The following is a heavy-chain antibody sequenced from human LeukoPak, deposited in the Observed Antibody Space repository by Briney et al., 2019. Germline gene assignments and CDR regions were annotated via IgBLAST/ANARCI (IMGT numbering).Heavy chain of an antibody. J-gene: IGHJ4*02. Sequence: GGSLSLSFAASGFTFSSYAMSWVRQAPGKGLEGVSAISGSGGSTYYADSVKGRFTISRDNSKNTLYLQMNSLRAEDTAVYYCAKDVGYCSGGSCLCFDYWGQGTLVTVSS. CDR2: ISGSGGST. D-gene: IGHD2-15*01. CDR3: AKDVGYCSGGSCLCFDY. CDR1: GFTFSSYA. V-gene: IGHV3-23*01.